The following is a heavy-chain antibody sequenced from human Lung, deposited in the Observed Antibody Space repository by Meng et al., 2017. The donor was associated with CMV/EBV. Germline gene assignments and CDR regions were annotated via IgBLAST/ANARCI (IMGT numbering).Heavy chain of an antibody. CDR2: INPNSGGT. J-gene: IGHJ5*02. Sequence: QVQLVQSGAEVRKPXXXXKVSCKASGYTFTGYYMHWVRQAPGQGLEWMGWINPNSGGTNYAQKFQGRVTMTRDTSISTAYMELSRLRSDDTAVYYCARDRNWFDPGGQGTLVTVSS. CDR3: ARDRNWFDP. CDR1: GYTFTGYY. V-gene: IGHV1-2*02.